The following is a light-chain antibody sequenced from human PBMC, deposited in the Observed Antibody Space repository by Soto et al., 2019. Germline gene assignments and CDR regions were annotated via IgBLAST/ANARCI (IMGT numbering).Light chain of an antibody. Sequence: QSALTQPASVSGSPGQSITISCTGTSSDIGSYNYVAWYQQFPGKTPKLIIYEVRNRPSVVSFRFSGSKSGNTASLTISGLQAEDEADYYCSSSAGRSKRVFGGGTKLTVL. J-gene: IGLJ3*02. CDR1: SSDIGSYNY. CDR3: SSSAGRSKRV. V-gene: IGLV2-14*01. CDR2: EVR.